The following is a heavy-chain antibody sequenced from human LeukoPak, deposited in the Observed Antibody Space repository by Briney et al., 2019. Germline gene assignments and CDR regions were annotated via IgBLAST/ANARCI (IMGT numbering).Heavy chain of an antibody. CDR2: IYYSGST. CDR1: GGSISSYY. D-gene: IGHD6-19*01. CDR3: ARAVAVAGDGNFDY. Sequence: PETLCLTCTVSGGSISSYYWSWIRQPPGKGLEWIGYIYYSGSTNYNPSLKSRVTISVDTSKNQFSLKLSSVTAADTAVYYCARAVAVAGDGNFDYWGHGTLVTVSS. V-gene: IGHV4-59*01. J-gene: IGHJ4*01.